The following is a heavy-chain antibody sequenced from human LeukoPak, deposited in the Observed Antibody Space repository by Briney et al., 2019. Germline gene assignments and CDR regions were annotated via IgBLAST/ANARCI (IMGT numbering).Heavy chain of an antibody. D-gene: IGHD2-15*01. CDR3: SSGLGVVVMTGAFDI. Sequence: GGSLRLSCAASGFTFSSYGMNWVRQAPGKGREGVAVIWDDGSNEYYADSVKGRFTISRDNSKNTLYLHMNRLRAEDRADDYVSSGLGVVVMTGAFDIWGQGTMVTVSS. CDR2: IWDDGSNE. J-gene: IGHJ3*02. V-gene: IGHV3-33*01. CDR1: GFTFSSYG.